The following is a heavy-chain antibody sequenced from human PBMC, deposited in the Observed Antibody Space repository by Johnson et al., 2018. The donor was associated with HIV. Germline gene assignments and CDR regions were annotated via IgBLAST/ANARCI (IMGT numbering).Heavy chain of an antibody. J-gene: IGHJ3*02. V-gene: IGHV3-30*04. CDR1: GFTFSSYA. CDR3: ARDRTPLVKVDAFDI. CDR2: ISYDGSNK. Sequence: VQVVESGGGVVQPGRSLRLSCAASGFTFSSYAMHWVRQAPGKGLEWVAVISYDGSNKYYADSVKGRFTISRDNSKNTLYLQMNSLRAEDTAVYYCARDRTPLVKVDAFDIWGQGTMVTVSS.